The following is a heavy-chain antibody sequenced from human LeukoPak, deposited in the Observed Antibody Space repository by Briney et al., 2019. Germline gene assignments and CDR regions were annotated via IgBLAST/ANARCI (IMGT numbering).Heavy chain of an antibody. CDR1: GGSISSYY. V-gene: IGHV4-59*08. J-gene: IGHJ3*02. CDR2: IYYSGST. CDR3: ARHDHYSGGWYIGAFDI. Sequence: SETLSLTCTVSGGSISSYYWSWIRQPPGKGLEWIGYIYYSGSTNYNPSLKSRVTISVDTSKNQFSLKLSSVTAADTAVYYCARHDHYSGGWYIGAFDIWGQGTMVTVSS. D-gene: IGHD6-19*01.